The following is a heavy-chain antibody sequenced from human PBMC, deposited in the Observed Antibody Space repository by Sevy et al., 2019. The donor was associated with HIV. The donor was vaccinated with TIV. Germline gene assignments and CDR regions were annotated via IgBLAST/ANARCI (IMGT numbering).Heavy chain of an antibody. CDR3: AREFTGCDLHLDY. CDR1: GFAFSTHA. V-gene: IGHV3-30-3*01. Sequence: GGSLRLSCVASGFAFSTHAMHWVRQAPDKRLEWVAVISYDGTNKNYADSVKDRFTISRDNSKNTLYLQMNSLSADDTAVYYCAREFTGCDLHLDYWGQGILVTVSS. CDR2: ISYDGTNK. D-gene: IGHD6-19*01. J-gene: IGHJ4*02.